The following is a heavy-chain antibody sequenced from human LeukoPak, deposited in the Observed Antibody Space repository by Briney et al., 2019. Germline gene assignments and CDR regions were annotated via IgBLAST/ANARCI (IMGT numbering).Heavy chain of an antibody. J-gene: IGHJ5*02. Sequence: GRSLRLSCAASGFTFDDYAMHWVRQAPGKGLEWVSGISWNSGSIGYADSVKGRFTISRDNAKNSLYLQMNSLRAEDMALYYCAKGQCSSTSCYDWFDPWGQGTLVTVSS. D-gene: IGHD2-2*01. V-gene: IGHV3-9*03. CDR2: ISWNSGSI. CDR3: AKGQCSSTSCYDWFDP. CDR1: GFTFDDYA.